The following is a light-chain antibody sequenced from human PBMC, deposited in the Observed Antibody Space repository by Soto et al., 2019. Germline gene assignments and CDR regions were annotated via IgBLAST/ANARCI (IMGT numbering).Light chain of an antibody. V-gene: IGLV2-14*03. CDR3: SAFTGTTYV. CDR1: SSDVGGNKY. J-gene: IGLJ1*01. CDR2: DVS. Sequence: SDLNQVVSVSGSPGEAISIFRTGTSSDVGGNKYVSWYQHYPGKAPKLMICDVSNRPSGVSNRFSGSKSGNTASLTISGLQAEDEADYYCSAFTGTTYVFGTGTKVTVL.